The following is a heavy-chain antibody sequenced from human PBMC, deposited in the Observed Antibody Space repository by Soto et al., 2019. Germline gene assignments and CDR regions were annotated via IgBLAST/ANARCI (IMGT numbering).Heavy chain of an antibody. D-gene: IGHD1-26*01. V-gene: IGHV3-30*18. CDR3: SKGGSKAGMDV. CDR1: GFTFSDYG. Sequence: SLSLSCAASGFTFSDYGMHWVRQAPGKGLEWVAVVSNDENKYYTDSVKGRFTISRDNSKNTVYLQMNGLRPDDTAVYYCSKGGSKAGMDVWGQGTTVTVSS. J-gene: IGHJ6*02. CDR2: VSNDENK.